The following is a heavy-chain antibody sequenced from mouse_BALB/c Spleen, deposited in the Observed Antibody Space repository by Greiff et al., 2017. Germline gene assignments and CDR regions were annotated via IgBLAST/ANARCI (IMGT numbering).Heavy chain of an antibody. Sequence: VQLKESGPGLVAPSQSLSITCTVSGFSLTGYGVNWVRQPPGKGLEWLGMIWGDGSTDYNSALKSRLSISKDNSKSQVFLKMNSLQTDDTARYYCARAPPYGNYGYYAMDYWGQGTSVTVSS. D-gene: IGHD2-1*01. V-gene: IGHV2-6-7*01. CDR1: GFSLTGYG. J-gene: IGHJ4*01. CDR3: ARAPPYGNYGYYAMDY. CDR2: IWGDGST.